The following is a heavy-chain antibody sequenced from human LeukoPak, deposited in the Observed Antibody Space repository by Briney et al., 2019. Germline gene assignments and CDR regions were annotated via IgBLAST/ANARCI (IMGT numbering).Heavy chain of an antibody. Sequence: GGSLRLSCAASGFTFSSYAMHWVRQAPGKGLEWVAVISYDGSNKYYADSVKGRFTISRDNSKNTLYLQMNSLRAEDTAVYYCARDLSRYDSSGYYYTVQYFQHWGQGTLVTVSS. D-gene: IGHD3-22*01. CDR2: ISYDGSNK. CDR1: GFTFSSYA. V-gene: IGHV3-30*04. J-gene: IGHJ1*01. CDR3: ARDLSRYDSSGYYYTVQYFQH.